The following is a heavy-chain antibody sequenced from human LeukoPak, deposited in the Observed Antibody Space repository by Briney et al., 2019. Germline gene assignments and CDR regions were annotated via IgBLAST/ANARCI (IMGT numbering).Heavy chain of an antibody. CDR3: ARDLGS. CDR1: GFIFSSNG. V-gene: IGHV3-48*01. Sequence: GGSLRLSCTASGFIFSSNGMNWVRQAPGKGLEWISHISSSGNTAYYADSVKGRFTISRDNSKNTLYLQMNSLRAEDTAVYYCARDLGSWGQGTLVTVSS. CDR2: ISSSGNTA. J-gene: IGHJ5*02. D-gene: IGHD1-26*01.